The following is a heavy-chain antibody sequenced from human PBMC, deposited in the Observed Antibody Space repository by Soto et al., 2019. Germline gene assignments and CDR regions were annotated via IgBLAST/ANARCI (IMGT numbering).Heavy chain of an antibody. CDR2: IDPSDSYT. CDR3: ARNEHYYDSSGYTINYYYYGMDV. V-gene: IGHV5-10-1*01. CDR1: GYSFTSYW. Sequence: PGESLKISCKGSGYSFTSYWISWVRQMPGKGLEWMGRIDPSDSYTNYSPSFQGHVTISADKSISTACLQWSSLKASDTAMYYCARNEHYYDSSGYTINYYYYGMDVWGQGTTVTVSS. D-gene: IGHD3-22*01. J-gene: IGHJ6*02.